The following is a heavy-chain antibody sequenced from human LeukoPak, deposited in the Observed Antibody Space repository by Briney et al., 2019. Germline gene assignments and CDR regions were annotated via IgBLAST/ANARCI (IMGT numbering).Heavy chain of an antibody. V-gene: IGHV3-33*01. CDR3: ARERGYYDSSGYPNWFDP. Sequence: PGGSLRLSCAASGFTFSSYGMHWVRQAPGKGLEWVALIWYDGTNKYYADSVKGRFTISRDNSKNTLYLQMNSLRAEDTAVYYCARERGYYDSSGYPNWFDPWGQGTLVTVSS. CDR2: IWYDGTNK. J-gene: IGHJ5*02. D-gene: IGHD3-22*01. CDR1: GFTFSSYG.